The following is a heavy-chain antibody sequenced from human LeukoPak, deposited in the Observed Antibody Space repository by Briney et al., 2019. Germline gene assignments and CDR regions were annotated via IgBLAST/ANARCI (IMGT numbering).Heavy chain of an antibody. CDR2: ISWNSGSI. CDR3: AKDIFTMVRGVFDY. V-gene: IGHV3-9*01. D-gene: IGHD3-10*01. Sequence: PGRSLRLSCAASGFTFDDYAMHWVRQAPGKGLEWVSGISWNSGSIGYADSVKGRFTISRDNAKNSLYLQMNSLRAEDTALYYCAKDIFTMVRGVFDYWGQGTLVTVSS. J-gene: IGHJ4*02. CDR1: GFTFDDYA.